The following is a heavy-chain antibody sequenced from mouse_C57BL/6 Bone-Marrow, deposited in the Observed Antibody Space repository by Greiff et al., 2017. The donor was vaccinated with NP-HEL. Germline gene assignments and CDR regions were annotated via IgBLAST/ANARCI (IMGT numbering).Heavy chain of an antibody. Sequence: EVQVVESEGGLVQPGSSMKLSCTASGFTFSDYYIAWVRQVPEKGLEWVANINYDGSSTYYLDSLKSRFIISRDNAKNILYLQMRSLKSEDTATYYCAREGGLRRRTYAMDYWGQGTSVTVSS. J-gene: IGHJ4*01. V-gene: IGHV5-16*01. CDR1: GFTFSDYY. CDR2: INYDGSST. CDR3: AREGGLRRRTYAMDY. D-gene: IGHD2-4*01.